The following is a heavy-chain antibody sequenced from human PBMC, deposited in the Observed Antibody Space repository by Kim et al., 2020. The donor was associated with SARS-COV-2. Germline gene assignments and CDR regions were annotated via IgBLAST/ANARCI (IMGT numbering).Heavy chain of an antibody. Sequence: SETLSLTCSVSGGSISSSSYYWGWIRQPPGKGLEWIGSIYYTGSTQYNPSLKSRVTISVDTSKNQFSLKLSSVTAADTAVYYCARHGDVDNHWYFDLWGRGTLVTVSS. J-gene: IGHJ2*01. CDR2: IYYTGST. V-gene: IGHV4-39*01. D-gene: IGHD1-1*01. CDR3: ARHGDVDNHWYFDL. CDR1: GGSISSSSYY.